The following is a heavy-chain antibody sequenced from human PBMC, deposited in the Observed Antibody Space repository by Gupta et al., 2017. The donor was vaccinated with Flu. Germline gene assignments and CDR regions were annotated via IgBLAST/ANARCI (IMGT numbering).Heavy chain of an antibody. CDR2: IYYNGNT. D-gene: IGHD6-13*01. Sequence: QVQLQESGPGLVKPSQTLPLTCTVSGGSISSSGYYWNWIRQDPGKGLEWIGYIYYNGNTYYNPSLKSRVTISVDTSKNQFSLKLTSVTAADTAVYYCAREDFLGATGGRNFDSWGQGSLVTVSS. V-gene: IGHV4-31*03. J-gene: IGHJ4*02. CDR3: AREDFLGATGGRNFDS. CDR1: GGSISSSGYY.